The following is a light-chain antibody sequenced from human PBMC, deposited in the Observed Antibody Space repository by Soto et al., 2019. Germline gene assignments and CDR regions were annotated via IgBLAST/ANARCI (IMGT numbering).Light chain of an antibody. CDR1: SSNIGSNT. Sequence: QSVLTQPPSASGTPGQRVTISCSGSSSNIGSNTVNWYQQLPGTAPKLLIYSNNQRPSGVPDRFSGSKSGTSASLAISGLQSEDAADYYCAAWDDSLNVVVFGGGTQLTVL. V-gene: IGLV1-44*01. CDR3: AAWDDSLNVVV. J-gene: IGLJ2*01. CDR2: SNN.